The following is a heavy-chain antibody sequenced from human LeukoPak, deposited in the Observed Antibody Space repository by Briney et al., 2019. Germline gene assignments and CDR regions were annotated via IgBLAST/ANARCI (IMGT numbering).Heavy chain of an antibody. CDR3: ARGGDWLFDY. Sequence: SETLSLTCTVSGGSISSSYWSWIRQPPGKGLEWIGEINHSGSTNYNPSLKSRVTISVDTSKNQFSLKLSSVTAADTAVYYCARGGDWLFDYWGQGILVTVSS. CDR1: GGSISSSY. J-gene: IGHJ4*02. D-gene: IGHD2-21*02. CDR2: INHSGST. V-gene: IGHV4-34*01.